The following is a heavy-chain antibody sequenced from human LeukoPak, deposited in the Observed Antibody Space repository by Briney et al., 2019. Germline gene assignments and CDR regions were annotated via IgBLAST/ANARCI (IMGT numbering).Heavy chain of an antibody. CDR1: GYTFSTYD. CDR2: MNPNSGNT. Sequence: ASVKVSCKTSGYTFSTYDINWVRQAAGQGLEWMVWMNPNSGNTGFAQKFQGRATITRDTSITTAYLELSSLRSEDTAVYYCARAIRYQLLSDYWGQGTLVTVSS. V-gene: IGHV1-8*03. CDR3: ARAIRYQLLSDY. D-gene: IGHD2-2*01. J-gene: IGHJ4*02.